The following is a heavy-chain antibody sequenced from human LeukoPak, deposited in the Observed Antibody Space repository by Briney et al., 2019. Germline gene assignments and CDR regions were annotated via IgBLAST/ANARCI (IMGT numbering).Heavy chain of an antibody. CDR3: ARERLAMVRGVIPKEAWGWFDP. CDR2: IYSSGRT. D-gene: IGHD3-10*01. CDR1: GGSFSDYY. V-gene: IGHV4-4*07. Sequence: PSETLSLTCAVYGGSFSDYYWSWIRQPAGKGLEWIGRIYSSGRTNYNPSLKSRGTISVDTSKNQFSLELSPVTAADTAVYYCARERLAMVRGVIPKEAWGWFDPWGQGTLVTVSS. J-gene: IGHJ5*02.